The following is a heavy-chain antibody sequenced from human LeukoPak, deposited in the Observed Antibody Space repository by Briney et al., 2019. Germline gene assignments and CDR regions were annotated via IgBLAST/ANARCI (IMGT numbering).Heavy chain of an antibody. V-gene: IGHV4-34*01. CDR1: GGSFSGYY. D-gene: IGHD2-2*01. Sequence: SETLSLTCAVYGGSFSGYYWSWIRQPPGKGLEWIGEINHSGSTNYNPSLKSRVTISVDTSKNQFSLKLSSVTAADTAVYYCARRDYCSSTSCYDYWGQGTQVTVSS. J-gene: IGHJ4*02. CDR2: INHSGST. CDR3: ARRDYCSSTSCYDY.